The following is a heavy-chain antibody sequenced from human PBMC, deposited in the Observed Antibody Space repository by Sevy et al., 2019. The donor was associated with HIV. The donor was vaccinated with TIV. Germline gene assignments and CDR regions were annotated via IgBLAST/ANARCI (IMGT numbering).Heavy chain of an antibody. V-gene: IGHV3-21*01. J-gene: IGHJ4*02. D-gene: IGHD3-3*01. CDR2: ISSSSSYI. CDR3: ARDAPPPGYDFWSCYYYFDY. CDR1: GFTFSSYS. Sequence: GESLKISCAASGFTFSSYSMNWVRQAPGKGLEWVSSISSSSSYIYYADSVKGRFTISRDNAKNSLYLQMNGLRAEDTDVYYCARDAPPPGYDFWSCYYYFDYWGQGTLVTVSS.